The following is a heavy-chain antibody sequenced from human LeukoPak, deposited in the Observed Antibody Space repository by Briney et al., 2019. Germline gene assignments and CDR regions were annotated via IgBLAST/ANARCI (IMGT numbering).Heavy chain of an antibody. V-gene: IGHV1-2*02. CDR2: INPKSGGT. CDR3: ARDSRPDGFTGYDMAS. D-gene: IGHD5-12*01. CDR1: GYTFSDNF. J-gene: IGHJ5*02. Sequence: ASVKVSCKASGYTFSDNFIHWVRQAPGQGLEWLGWINPKSGGTNSAPKFRGRVTLTRDTSITTAYLELSRLRSDDTAVYYCARDSRPDGFTGYDMASWGQETQVIVSS.